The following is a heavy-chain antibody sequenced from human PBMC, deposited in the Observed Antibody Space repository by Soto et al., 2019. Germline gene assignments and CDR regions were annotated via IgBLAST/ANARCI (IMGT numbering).Heavy chain of an antibody. CDR2: ISYDGNTQ. CDR1: GFTLSSYS. V-gene: IGHV3-30-3*01. CDR3: AKVSGPSRISTPDFDY. Sequence: QVQLVESGGGVVQPGTSLRLSCAASGFTLSSYSIHWVRQAPGKGLDWVAVISYDGNTQFYGDSVKGRFIVSRDNSRNTLYLQLNNLQAEDTAVYYCAKVSGPSRISTPDFDYWGQGTLVTVSS. J-gene: IGHJ4*02.